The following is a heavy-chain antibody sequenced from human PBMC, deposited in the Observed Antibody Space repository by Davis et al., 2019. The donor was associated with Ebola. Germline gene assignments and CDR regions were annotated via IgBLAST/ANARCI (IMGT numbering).Heavy chain of an antibody. CDR3: ARGHTYGSMVYGLDV. CDR2: IYYSGST. Sequence: GSLRPSCTVSGGSISSSSYYWGWIRQPPGKGLEWIGNIYYSGSTYYNPSLKSRITISVDTSKNQFSLRLNSVTAADTAVYYCARGHTYGSMVYGLDVWGQGTTVTVSS. J-gene: IGHJ6*02. V-gene: IGHV4-39*01. D-gene: IGHD5-18*01. CDR1: GGSISSSSYY.